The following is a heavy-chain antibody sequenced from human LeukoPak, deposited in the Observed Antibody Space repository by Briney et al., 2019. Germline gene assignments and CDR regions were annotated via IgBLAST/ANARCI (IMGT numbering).Heavy chain of an antibody. CDR3: ARVGVVTAILSDAFDI. CDR2: ISSSSSYI. Sequence: GGSLRLSCAVSGFTFSDYAMCWVRQAPGKGLEWVSSISSSSSYIYYADSVKGRFTISRDNAKDSLYLQMNSLRAEDTAVYYCARVGVVTAILSDAFDIWGQGTMVTVSS. CDR1: GFTFSDYA. J-gene: IGHJ3*02. V-gene: IGHV3-21*01. D-gene: IGHD2-21*02.